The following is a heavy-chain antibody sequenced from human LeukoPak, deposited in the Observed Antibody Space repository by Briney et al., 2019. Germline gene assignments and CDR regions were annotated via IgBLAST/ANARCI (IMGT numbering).Heavy chain of an antibody. CDR3: ARDAPQVVVAATPVYYYYMDV. CDR1: GFTFSSYW. V-gene: IGHV3-7*01. Sequence: PGGSLRLSCAASGFTFSSYWMSWVRQAPGKGLEWVANIKQDGSEKYYVDSVKGRFTISRDNAKNSLYLQTNSLRAEDTAVYYCARDAPQVVVAATPVYYYYMDVWGKGTTVTVSS. CDR2: IKQDGSEK. J-gene: IGHJ6*03. D-gene: IGHD2-15*01.